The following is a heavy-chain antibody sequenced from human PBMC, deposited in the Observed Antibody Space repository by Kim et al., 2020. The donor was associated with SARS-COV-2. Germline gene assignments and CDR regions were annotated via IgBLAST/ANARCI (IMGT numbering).Heavy chain of an antibody. CDR2: ISWNSGSI. Sequence: GGSLRLSCAASGFTFGDYAMHWVRQAPGKGLEWVSGISWNSGSIGYADSVKGRFTISRDNAKNSLYLQMNSLRAEDTALYYCAKPLRLCSSTSCYAFDIWGQGTMVTVSS. D-gene: IGHD2-2*01. CDR1: GFTFGDYA. V-gene: IGHV3-9*01. J-gene: IGHJ3*02. CDR3: AKPLRLCSSTSCYAFDI.